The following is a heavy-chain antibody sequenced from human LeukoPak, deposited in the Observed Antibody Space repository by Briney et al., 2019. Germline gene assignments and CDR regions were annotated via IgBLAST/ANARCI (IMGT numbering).Heavy chain of an antibody. CDR2: INHSGST. D-gene: IGHD6-13*01. CDR1: GGSFSGYY. J-gene: IGHJ5*02. CDR3: ARHVDSSTWYNWLDP. Sequence: KPSETLSLTCAVYGGSFSGYYWSWIRQPPGKGLEWIGEINHSGSTNYNPSLKSRVTISVDTSKNQFSLRLSSVTAADTAVYYCARHVDSSTWYNWLDPWGQGTLVTVSS. V-gene: IGHV4-34*01.